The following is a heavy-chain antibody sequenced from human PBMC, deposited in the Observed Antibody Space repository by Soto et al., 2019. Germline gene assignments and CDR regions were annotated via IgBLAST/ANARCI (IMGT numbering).Heavy chain of an antibody. D-gene: IGHD3-3*01. J-gene: IGHJ4*02. Sequence: EVQLLESGGGLVEPRGSLRLACTASGFTFSRSARSSVRQAPGKGLEWVSGASGRGGSTYYADSVKGRFTISRDNSKNTLYLQRTSLRGEDTAVYYCAKGLSTVFGVFKFDFWGQGTLVTLSS. CDR1: GFTFSRSA. V-gene: IGHV3-23*01. CDR2: ASGRGGST. CDR3: AKGLSTVFGVFKFDF.